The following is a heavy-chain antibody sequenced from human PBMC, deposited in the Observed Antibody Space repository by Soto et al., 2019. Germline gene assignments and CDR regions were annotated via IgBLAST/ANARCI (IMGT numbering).Heavy chain of an antibody. V-gene: IGHV3-30*18. CDR1: GFTFSNFG. Sequence: PGGSLRLSCAASGFTFSNFGMQWVRQAPGKGLEWVAVVAYDGSLSYYADSVKGRFTISRDNSKDTLYLQLNSLRAEDTAVYYCVKEWKEYRSYWYFRQWGQGTLVTVSS. D-gene: IGHD6-19*01. CDR2: VAYDGSLS. CDR3: VKEWKEYRSYWYFRQ. J-gene: IGHJ4*02.